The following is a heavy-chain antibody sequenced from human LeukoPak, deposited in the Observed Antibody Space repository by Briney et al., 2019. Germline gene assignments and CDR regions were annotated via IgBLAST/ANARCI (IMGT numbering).Heavy chain of an antibody. J-gene: IGHJ4*02. CDR3: AKVTYGSGTYGAFDY. Sequence: PGGSLRLSCTASGFTFVNYAMSWVRQAPGKGLEWVSAISGGGGTTYYADSVKGRFTISRDNSKNTLYLQMNSLRAEDTAVYYCAKVTYGSGTYGAFDYWGQGTLVTVSS. CDR1: GFTFVNYA. V-gene: IGHV3-23*01. CDR2: ISGGGGTT. D-gene: IGHD3-10*01.